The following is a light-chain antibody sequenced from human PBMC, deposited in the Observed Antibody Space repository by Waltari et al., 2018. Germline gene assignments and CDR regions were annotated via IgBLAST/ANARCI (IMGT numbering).Light chain of an antibody. CDR2: DSS. J-gene: IGKJ3*01. V-gene: IGKV1-33*01. CDR1: QDISNY. Sequence: DIQMTQSPSSLSASAGDRVTITCQASQDISNYLNLYQQKPGKAPELLCYDSSNLETGVPSRFSGSGSVTDFTFTISSLQPEDIATYYCQQYDNLPCTFGPGTKVDIK. CDR3: QQYDNLPCT.